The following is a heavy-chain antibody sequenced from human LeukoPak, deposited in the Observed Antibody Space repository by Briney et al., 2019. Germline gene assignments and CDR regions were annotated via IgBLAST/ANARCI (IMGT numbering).Heavy chain of an antibody. CDR2: IYPGDSDT. Sequence: GESLKISCETSGYSFTTYWIGWVRQMPGTGLEWMGIIYPGDSDTRYSPSFQGQVTISADKSISTAYLQWSSLKASDTAMYYCARGVVAATGYFDYWGQGTLVTVSS. CDR3: ARGVVAATGYFDY. D-gene: IGHD2-15*01. J-gene: IGHJ4*02. CDR1: GYSFTTYW. V-gene: IGHV5-51*01.